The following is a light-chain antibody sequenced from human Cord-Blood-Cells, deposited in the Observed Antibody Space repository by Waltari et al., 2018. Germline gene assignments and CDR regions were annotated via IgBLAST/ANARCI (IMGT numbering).Light chain of an antibody. J-gene: IGKJ2*03. CDR3: QQSYSTLPS. CDR2: AAS. Sequence: DIQMTQSPSSLSASVGDRVTITCRASQSISSYLNWYQQKPGKAPKLLIYAASSLQSGVPSMFSGSVSGTDFTLTISSLQPEDFATYYCQQSYSTLPSFGQGTKLEIK. V-gene: IGKV1-39*01. CDR1: QSISSY.